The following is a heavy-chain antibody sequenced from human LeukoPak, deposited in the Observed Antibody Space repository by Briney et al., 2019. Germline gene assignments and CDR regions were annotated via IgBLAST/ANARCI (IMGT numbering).Heavy chain of an antibody. CDR2: INPNSGGT. CDR3: ARRCDTSSYYTYYVDY. Sequence: GASVKVTCKASGYTFTAYYIHWVRQAPGQGLEWMGWINPNSGGTNYAQKFQGRVTMTRDTTISTAYMELSRLRSDDTAVYFCARRCDTSSYYTYYVDYWGQGTLVTVSS. V-gene: IGHV1-2*02. D-gene: IGHD3-22*01. J-gene: IGHJ4*02. CDR1: GYTFTAYY.